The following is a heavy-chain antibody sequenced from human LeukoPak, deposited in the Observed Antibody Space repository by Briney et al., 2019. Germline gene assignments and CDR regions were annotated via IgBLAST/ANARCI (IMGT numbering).Heavy chain of an antibody. V-gene: IGHV4-31*03. CDR2: IYYSVIT. D-gene: IGHD3-10*01. CDR3: ARVGLRGGSGSPTPYYFYN. J-gene: IGHJ4*02. Sequence: TSQTLSLTCTVSGGSISSGGYYWSWIRQHPGKGLEWIGYIYYSVITYYNPSLRSRVPISVDTSRNHCSLKLSSVAAATTAGFYGARVGLRGGSGSPTPYYFYNWGEGTLVTVSS. CDR1: GGSISSGGYY.